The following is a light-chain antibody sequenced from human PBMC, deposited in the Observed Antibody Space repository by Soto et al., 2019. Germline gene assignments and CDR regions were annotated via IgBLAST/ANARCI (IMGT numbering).Light chain of an antibody. CDR1: QGISSY. Sequence: DIQMTQSPSTLSASVGDTVTITCRASQGISSYLAWYQQKPGKAPKLLIYAASTLQSGVPSRFSGSGSGTDFTLPPSRMQPDDFATYHCHQLNSHPRQLGHGTKAD. CDR2: AAS. CDR3: HQLNSHPRQ. J-gene: IGKJ3*01. V-gene: IGKV1-9*01.